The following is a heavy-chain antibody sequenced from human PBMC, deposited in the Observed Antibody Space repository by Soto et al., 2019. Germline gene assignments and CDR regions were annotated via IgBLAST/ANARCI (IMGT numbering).Heavy chain of an antibody. Sequence: EVQLVESGGGLVQHGGSLRLSCAASGFTFSNYAMHWVRQAPGKGLEYVSAISSHGGSTYYANSVKGRFTISRDNSKNTLYLQMGSLRAEDMAVYYCARRDGYNFDYWGQGTLVTVSS. CDR2: ISSHGGST. J-gene: IGHJ4*02. V-gene: IGHV3-64*01. CDR3: ARRDGYNFDY. D-gene: IGHD5-12*01. CDR1: GFTFSNYA.